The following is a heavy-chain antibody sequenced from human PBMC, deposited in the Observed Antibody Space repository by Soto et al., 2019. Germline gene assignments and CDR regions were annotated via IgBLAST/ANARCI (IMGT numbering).Heavy chain of an antibody. CDR1: GGSISSSNW. D-gene: IGHD3-22*01. CDR3: ARGHLYYYDSSGCYFDY. CDR2: IYHSGST. V-gene: IGHV4-4*02. Sequence: QVQLQESGPGLVKPSGTLSLTCAVSGGSISSSNWWSWVRQPPGKGLEWIGEIYHSGSTNYNPSLKSRVTISVDKSKNQLSLKLSSVTAADTAVYYCARGHLYYYDSSGCYFDYWGQGTLVTVSS. J-gene: IGHJ4*02.